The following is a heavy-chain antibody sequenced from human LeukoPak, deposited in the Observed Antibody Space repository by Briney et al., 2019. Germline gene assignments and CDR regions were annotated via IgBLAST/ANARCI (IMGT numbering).Heavy chain of an antibody. CDR2: MNPNSGNT. D-gene: IGHD3-3*01. V-gene: IGHV1-8*03. CDR3: ARGSYDFWSGYSYYFDY. J-gene: IGHJ4*02. CDR1: GYTFTSYY. Sequence: ASVKVSCKASGYTFTSYYMHWVRQAPGQGLEWMGWMNPNSGNTGYAQKFQGRVTITRNTSISTAYMELSSLRSEDTAVYYCARGSYDFWSGYSYYFDYWGQGTLVTVSS.